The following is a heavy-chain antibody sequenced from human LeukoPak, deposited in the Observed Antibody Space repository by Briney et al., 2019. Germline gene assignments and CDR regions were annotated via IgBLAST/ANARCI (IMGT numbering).Heavy chain of an antibody. J-gene: IGHJ4*02. CDR3: ATTGYSSRNY. Sequence: PGGSLRLSCAASGFTFSSFAMGWVRQAPGKGLEWVSAISGSGDTYYAASVKGRFTISRDKSKNTLYLQMSSLRADDTAVYYCATTGYSSRNYWGQGTLVTVSS. CDR1: GFTFSSFA. V-gene: IGHV3-23*01. D-gene: IGHD6-13*01. CDR2: ISGSGDT.